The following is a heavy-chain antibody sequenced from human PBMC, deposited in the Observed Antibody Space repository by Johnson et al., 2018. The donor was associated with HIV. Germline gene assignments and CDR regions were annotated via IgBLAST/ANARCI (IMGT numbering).Heavy chain of an antibody. CDR2: IKQDGSEK. D-gene: IGHD2-8*02. CDR3: TRDGRYCTGGVCYTQDAFDI. J-gene: IGHJ3*02. V-gene: IGHV3-7*03. Sequence: VQLVESGGGLVQPGGSLRLSCAASEFTFSYYWMSWVRKGPGKGLEWVANIKQDGSEKYYVDSVKGRFTISIDNAKNSLYLQMNSLRVEDTAVYYCTRDGRYCTGGVCYTQDAFDIWGQGTMVTVSS. CDR1: EFTFSYYW.